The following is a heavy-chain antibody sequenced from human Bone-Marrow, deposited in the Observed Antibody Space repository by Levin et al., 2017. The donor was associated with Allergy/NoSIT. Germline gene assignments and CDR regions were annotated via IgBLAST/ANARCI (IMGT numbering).Heavy chain of an antibody. J-gene: IGHJ4*02. CDR3: VRDIFGSGTFYFDC. CDR1: GFMFNSYG. V-gene: IGHV3-33*01. Sequence: SCAASGFMFNSYGMHWVRQAPGKGLEWVARILYDGSNRYYADSVKGRFTISRDDSKNTLYLQMNSLRAEDTAVYYCVRDIFGSGTFYFDCWGQGTLVTVSS. D-gene: IGHD3-3*02. CDR2: ILYDGSNR.